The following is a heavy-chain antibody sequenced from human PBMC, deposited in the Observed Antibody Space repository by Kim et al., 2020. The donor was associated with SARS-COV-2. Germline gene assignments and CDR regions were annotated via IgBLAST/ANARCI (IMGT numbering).Heavy chain of an antibody. CDR2: ISAYNGNT. V-gene: IGHV1-18*01. J-gene: IGHJ3*02. CDR1: GYTFTSYG. Sequence: ASVKVSCKASGYTFTSYGISWVRQAPGQGLEWMGWISAYNGNTNYAQKLQGRVTMTTDTSTSTAYMELRSLRSDGTAVYYCARDIRSIILRYFDWSNDAFDIWGQGTMVTVSS. D-gene: IGHD3-9*01. CDR3: ARDIRSIILRYFDWSNDAFDI.